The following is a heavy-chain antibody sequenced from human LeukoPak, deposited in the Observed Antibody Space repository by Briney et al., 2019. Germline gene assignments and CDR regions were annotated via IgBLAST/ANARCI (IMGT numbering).Heavy chain of an antibody. Sequence: GGSLRLSCAASGFTFSSYEMNWVRQAPGKGLEWVSYISSSGSTIYYADSVKGRFTISRDNAKNSVYLQMNSLRGEDTAVYYCARDFSSDCYAYDQWGQGTLVTVSS. CDR2: ISSSGSTI. J-gene: IGHJ5*02. V-gene: IGHV3-48*03. CDR1: GFTFSSYE. CDR3: ARDFSSDCYAYDQ. D-gene: IGHD3-16*01.